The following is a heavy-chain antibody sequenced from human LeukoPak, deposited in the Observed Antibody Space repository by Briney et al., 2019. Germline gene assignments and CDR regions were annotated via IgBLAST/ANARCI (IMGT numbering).Heavy chain of an antibody. J-gene: IGHJ6*02. Sequence: ASVKVSCKASGYTFTSYGINWVRQATGQGLEWMGWMNPNSGNTGYAQKFQGRVTMTRNTSISTAYMELSSLRSEDTAVYYCARVDSSGYYWYYYYGMDVWGQGTMVTVSS. V-gene: IGHV1-8*02. CDR2: MNPNSGNT. CDR1: GYTFTSYG. CDR3: ARVDSSGYYWYYYYGMDV. D-gene: IGHD3-22*01.